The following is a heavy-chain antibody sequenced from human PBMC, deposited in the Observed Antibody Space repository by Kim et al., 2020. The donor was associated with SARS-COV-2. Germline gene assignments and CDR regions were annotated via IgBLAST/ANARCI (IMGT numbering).Heavy chain of an antibody. Sequence: SVKVSCKASGGTFSSYAISWVRQAPGQGLEWMGGIIPIFGTANYAQKFQGRVTITADESTSTAYMELSSLRSEDTAVYYCARGPLGRYFDWLLNYGMDVWGQGTTVTVSS. J-gene: IGHJ6*02. CDR1: GGTFSSYA. D-gene: IGHD3-9*01. CDR2: IIPIFGTA. CDR3: ARGPLGRYFDWLLNYGMDV. V-gene: IGHV1-69*13.